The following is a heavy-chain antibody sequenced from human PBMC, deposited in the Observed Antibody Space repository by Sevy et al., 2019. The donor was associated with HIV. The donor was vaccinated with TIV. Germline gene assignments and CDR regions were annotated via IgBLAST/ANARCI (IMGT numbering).Heavy chain of an antibody. J-gene: IGHJ3*02. CDR1: GGSISSSSYY. CDR2: IYYSGST. V-gene: IGHV4-39*01. CDR3: ARAYCGGDCYYYAFDI. Sequence: SETLSLTCTVSGGSISSSSYYWGWIRQPPGKGLEWIGSIYYSGSTYYNPSLKSRVTISVDTSKNQFSLKLSSVTAADTAVYYCARAYCGGDCYYYAFDIWGQGTMVTVSS. D-gene: IGHD2-21*02.